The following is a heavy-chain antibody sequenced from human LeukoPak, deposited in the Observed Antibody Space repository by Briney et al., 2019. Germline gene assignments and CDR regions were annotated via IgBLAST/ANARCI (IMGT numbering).Heavy chain of an antibody. D-gene: IGHD1-26*01. J-gene: IGHJ5*02. V-gene: IGHV3-23*01. CDR1: GFTFSSYA. Sequence: PGGSLRLSCAASGFTFSSYAMSWVRQAPGKGLEWVSAISGSGGSTYYADSVKGRFTISRDNSKNTLYLQMNSLRAEDTAVYYCARVNSGSYYVYNWFDPWGQGTLVTVSS. CDR2: ISGSGGST. CDR3: ARVNSGSYYVYNWFDP.